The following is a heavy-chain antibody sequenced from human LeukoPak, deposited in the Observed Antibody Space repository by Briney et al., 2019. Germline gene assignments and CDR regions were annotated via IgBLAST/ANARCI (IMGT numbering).Heavy chain of an antibody. CDR3: ARKISDYGDNPVLGY. V-gene: IGHV1-46*01. CDR1: GYTFTSYF. J-gene: IGHJ4*02. Sequence: ASVKVSCKASGYTFTSYFMHWVRQAPGQGLEWMGIINPNGGSTSYAQKFQGRVTMTRDTSTSTVYMELSRLRSEDTAVYYCARKISDYGDNPVLGYWGQGTLVTVSS. D-gene: IGHD4-17*01. CDR2: INPNGGST.